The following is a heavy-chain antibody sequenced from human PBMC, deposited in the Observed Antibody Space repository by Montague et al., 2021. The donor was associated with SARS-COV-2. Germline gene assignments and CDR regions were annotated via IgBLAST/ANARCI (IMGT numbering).Heavy chain of an antibody. Sequence: SETLSLTCAVYGGSFSGYYWSWIRQPPGKGLEWMGEINHSGSTNYNPSLKSRVTITVDTSKNQFSLKLSSVTAADTAVYYCARGGIGFGQLLGNYYYYGMDVWGQGTPVTVSS. J-gene: IGHJ6*02. CDR2: INHSGST. V-gene: IGHV4-34*01. D-gene: IGHD6-19*01. CDR1: GGSFSGYY. CDR3: ARGGIGFGQLLGNYYYYGMDV.